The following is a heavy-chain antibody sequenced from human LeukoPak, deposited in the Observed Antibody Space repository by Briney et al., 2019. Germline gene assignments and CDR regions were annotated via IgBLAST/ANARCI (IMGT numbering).Heavy chain of an antibody. CDR1: GFTFSSYG. CDR3: TADLITVFGLAVYFQH. Sequence: GGSLRLSCAASGFTFSSYGMHWVRQAPGKGLEWVAVISYDGSNKYYADSVKGRFTISRDNSKNTLYLQVNSLKTEDTAVYYCTADLITVFGLAVYFQHWGQGTLVTVSS. D-gene: IGHD3/OR15-3a*01. V-gene: IGHV3-30*03. J-gene: IGHJ1*01. CDR2: ISYDGSNK.